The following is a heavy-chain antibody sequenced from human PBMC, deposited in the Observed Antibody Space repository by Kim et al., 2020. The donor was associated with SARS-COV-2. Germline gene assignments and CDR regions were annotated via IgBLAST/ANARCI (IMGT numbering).Heavy chain of an antibody. CDR1: GFTFSSYD. CDR2: IDTAGDI. V-gene: IGHV3-13*01. Sequence: GGSLRLSCAASGFTFSSYDMHWVRQATGKGLEWVSAIDTAGDIYYSDSVKGRFTISRENSKNSLYLQMNSLRAGDTAVYYCARESRAKGAFDIWGQGT. D-gene: IGHD2-15*01. CDR3: ARESRAKGAFDI. J-gene: IGHJ3*02.